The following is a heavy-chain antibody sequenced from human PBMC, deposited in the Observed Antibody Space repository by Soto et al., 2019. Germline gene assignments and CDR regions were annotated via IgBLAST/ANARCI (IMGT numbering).Heavy chain of an antibody. J-gene: IGHJ4*02. Sequence: QLQLQESGPGLVKPSETLSLTCTVSGGSISSTSYYWVWIRQPPGKGLEWIATVYYSGNTYYNPSLKSRVTISVDTSKNQFSLKLSSVTAADTAMYYCARRGGGTRHFDYWGQGTLVTVSS. CDR3: ARRGGGTRHFDY. V-gene: IGHV4-39*01. CDR1: GGSISSTSYY. CDR2: VYYSGNT. D-gene: IGHD3-10*01.